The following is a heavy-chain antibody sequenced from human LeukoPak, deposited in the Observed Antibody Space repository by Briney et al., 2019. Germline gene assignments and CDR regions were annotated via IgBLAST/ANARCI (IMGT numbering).Heavy chain of an antibody. V-gene: IGHV3-23*01. Sequence: HPSETLSLTCTVSGGSISSYYWSWIRQPAGKGLEWVSSISGSGDSTYYADSVKGRFTISRDTSKNTLYLQMNSLRAEDTAVYYCAKERGYSGSSVDYWGQGTLLTVSS. CDR2: ISGSGDST. D-gene: IGHD1-26*01. CDR3: AKERGYSGSSVDY. CDR1: GGSISSYY. J-gene: IGHJ4*02.